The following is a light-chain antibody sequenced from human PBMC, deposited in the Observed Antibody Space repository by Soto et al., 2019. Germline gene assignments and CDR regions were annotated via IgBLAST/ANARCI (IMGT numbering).Light chain of an antibody. CDR3: QQYDSTPLT. V-gene: IGKV4-1*01. J-gene: IGKJ4*01. Sequence: DIVMTQSPDSLAVSLGESATINCKSSQSALYNSNNKNYLAWYQQKPGQPPKLLIYWASTRESGVPDRFSGSGSETDFTLSISSLQAEDGAVYYCQQYDSTPLTVGGGTKVEIK. CDR1: QSALYNSNNKNY. CDR2: WAS.